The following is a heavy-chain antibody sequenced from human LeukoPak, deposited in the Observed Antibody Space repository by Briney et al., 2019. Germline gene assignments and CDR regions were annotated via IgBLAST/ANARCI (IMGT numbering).Heavy chain of an antibody. CDR1: GFTFDDYA. J-gene: IGHJ4*02. V-gene: IGHV3-9*01. Sequence: GGSLRLPCAASGFTFDDYAMHWVRQAPGKGLEWVSGISWNSNNIDYADSVKGRFTISRDNAKNSLYLQMNSLRADDTALYYCAKVAGDRNYFDYWGQGTLVTVSS. CDR2: ISWNSNNI. D-gene: IGHD4-17*01. CDR3: AKVAGDRNYFDY.